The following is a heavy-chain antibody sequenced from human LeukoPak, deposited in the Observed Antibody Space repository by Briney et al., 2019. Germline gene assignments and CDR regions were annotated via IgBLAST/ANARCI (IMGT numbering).Heavy chain of an antibody. D-gene: IGHD2-2*01. Sequence: SETLSLTCTVSGGSISSSSYYWGWIRQPPGKGLEWIGSIYYSGSTYYNPSLKSRVTISVDTSKNQFSLKLSSVTAADTAVYYCASTFDCSSTSCSYYFDYWGQGTLVTVSS. V-gene: IGHV4-39*01. CDR3: ASTFDCSSTSCSYYFDY. J-gene: IGHJ4*02. CDR1: GGSISSSSYY. CDR2: IYYSGST.